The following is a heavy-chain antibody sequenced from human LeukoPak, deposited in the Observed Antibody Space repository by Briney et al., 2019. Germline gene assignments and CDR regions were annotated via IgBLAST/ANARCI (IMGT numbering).Heavy chain of an antibody. V-gene: IGHV4-30-4*01. CDR2: IYYSGST. J-gene: IGHJ4*02. CDR3: ARAGFYSSGWFDY. CDR1: GGSISSGDYY. D-gene: IGHD6-19*01. Sequence: PSETLSLTCTVSGGSISSGDYYWSWIRQPPGKGLEWIGYIYYSGSTYYNPSLKSRVTISVDTSKNQFSLKLSSVTAADTAVYYCARAGFYSSGWFDYWGQGTLVTVSS.